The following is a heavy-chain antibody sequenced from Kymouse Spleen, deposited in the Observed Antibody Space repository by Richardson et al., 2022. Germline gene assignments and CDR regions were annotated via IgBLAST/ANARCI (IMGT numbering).Heavy chain of an antibody. V-gene: IGHV3-11*01. CDR2: ISSSGSTI. J-gene: IGHJ3*02. Sequence: QVQLVESGGGLVKPGGSLRLSCAASGFTFSDYYMSWIRQAPGKGLEWVSYISSSGSTIYYADSVKGRFTISRDNAKNSLYLQMNSLRAEDTAVYYCARAYCSSTSCYATYSSGWSDAFDIWGQGTMVTVSS. CDR3: ARAYCSSTSCYATYSSGWSDAFDI. D-gene: IGHD2-2*02. CDR1: GFTFSDYY.